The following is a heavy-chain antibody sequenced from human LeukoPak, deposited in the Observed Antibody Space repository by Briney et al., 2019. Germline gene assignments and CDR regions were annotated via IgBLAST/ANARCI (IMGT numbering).Heavy chain of an antibody. V-gene: IGHV4-39*07. CDR1: GDSMRSSGYS. CDR2: INHSGST. CDR3: ARGYCSSTSCYTNWFDP. D-gene: IGHD2-2*02. Sequence: SETLSLTCIVSGDSMRSSGYSWDWIRQPPGKGLEWIGEINHSGSTNYNPSLKSRVTISVDTSKNQFSLKLSSVTAADTAVYYCARGYCSSTSCYTNWFDPWGQGTLVTVSS. J-gene: IGHJ5*02.